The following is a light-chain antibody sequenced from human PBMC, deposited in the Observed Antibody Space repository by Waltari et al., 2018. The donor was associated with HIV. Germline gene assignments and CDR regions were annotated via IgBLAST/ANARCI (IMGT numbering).Light chain of an antibody. CDR1: QSVTSSF. V-gene: IGKV3-20*01. Sequence: EIVLTQSSGTLSLSPGERATLSCRASQSVTSSFLSWYQQKPGKSPRLLIYGASSRATGIPDRFSGGGSGTDFTLAISRLEPEDFAVYYCQQYGSSPLTFGGGTKVDIK. CDR3: QQYGSSPLT. J-gene: IGKJ4*01. CDR2: GAS.